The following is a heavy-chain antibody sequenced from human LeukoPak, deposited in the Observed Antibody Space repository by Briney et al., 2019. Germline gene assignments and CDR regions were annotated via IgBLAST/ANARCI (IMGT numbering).Heavy chain of an antibody. D-gene: IGHD3-22*01. CDR3: ARAGHYDSSGYVDY. J-gene: IGHJ4*02. Sequence: PSETLSLTCAVYGGSFSGYYWSWIRQPPGKGLEWIGEINHSGSTNYNPSLKSRVTISVDTSKNQFSLKLSSVTAADTAVYYCARAGHYDSSGYVDYWGQGTLVTVCS. CDR2: INHSGST. CDR1: GGSFSGYY. V-gene: IGHV4-34*01.